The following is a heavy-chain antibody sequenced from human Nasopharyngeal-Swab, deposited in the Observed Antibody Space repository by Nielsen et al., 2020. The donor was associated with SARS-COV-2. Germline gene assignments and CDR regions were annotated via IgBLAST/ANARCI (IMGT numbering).Heavy chain of an antibody. Sequence: GESLKISCAASGFTFSSYEMNWVRRAPGKGLEWVSAISGSGGSTYYADSVKGRFTISRDNSKNTLYLQMNSLRAEDTAVYYCASNRGGYSYGHDFDYWGQGTLVTVSS. CDR2: ISGSGGST. V-gene: IGHV3-23*01. J-gene: IGHJ4*02. CDR3: ASNRGGYSYGHDFDY. CDR1: GFTFSSYE. D-gene: IGHD5-18*01.